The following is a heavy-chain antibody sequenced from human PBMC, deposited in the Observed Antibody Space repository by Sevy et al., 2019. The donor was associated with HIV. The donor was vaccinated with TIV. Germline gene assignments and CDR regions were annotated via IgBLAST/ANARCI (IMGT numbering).Heavy chain of an antibody. Sequence: GGSLRLSCAASGFSFSSYWMRWDRQAPGKGLEWVANIKQDGSEKYYVHSVKGRFTISRDDAKNSLYLQMNSLRVEDTAVYYCARVGSAPKEDSGYEDALDIWGQGTMVTVSS. V-gene: IGHV3-7*01. J-gene: IGHJ3*02. CDR3: ARVGSAPKEDSGYEDALDI. D-gene: IGHD5-12*01. CDR2: IKQDGSEK. CDR1: GFSFSSYW.